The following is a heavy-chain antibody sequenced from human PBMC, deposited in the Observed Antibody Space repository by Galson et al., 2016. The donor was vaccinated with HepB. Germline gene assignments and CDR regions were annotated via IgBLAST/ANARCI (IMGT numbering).Heavy chain of an antibody. V-gene: IGHV3-64D*06. CDR3: VKDNDRYLFDL. J-gene: IGHJ4*02. D-gene: IGHD2-21*01. CDR2: ISNNGGRI. Sequence: SLRLSCAASGFTFSRYPMHWVRLAPGKGLEYISDISNNGGRIYYADSVKGRFTISRDNSQNTVFLQMNSLRAEDTAVYYCVKDNDRYLFDLWGQGTLVTVSS. CDR1: GFTFSRYP.